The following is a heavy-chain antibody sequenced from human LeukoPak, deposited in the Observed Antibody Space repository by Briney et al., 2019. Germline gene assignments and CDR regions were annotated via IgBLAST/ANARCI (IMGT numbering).Heavy chain of an antibody. CDR2: IYHSGST. CDR1: GYSISSGYY. D-gene: IGHD4-17*01. J-gene: IGHJ4*02. CDR3: ARLIISYGRFDY. V-gene: IGHV4-38-2*01. Sequence: KPSETLSLTCAVSGYSISSGYYWGWIRQPPGKGLEWIGSIYHSGSTYYNPSLKSRVTISVDTSKNQFSLKLSSVTAADTAVYYCARLIISYGRFDYWGQGTLVTVSS.